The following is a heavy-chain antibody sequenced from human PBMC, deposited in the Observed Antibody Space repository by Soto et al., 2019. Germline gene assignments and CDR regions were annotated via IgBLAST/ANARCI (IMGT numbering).Heavy chain of an antibody. Sequence: GGSLRLSCAASGFTFSNAWMNWVRQAPGKGLEWVGRIKSKTDGGTTDYAAPVKGRFTISRDDSKNTLYLQMNSLKTEDTAVYYCKTDKDGYSVFWRGPPDYYYYGMEVGGKGTTVPAPS. CDR2: IKSKTDGGTT. V-gene: IGHV3-15*07. J-gene: IGHJ6*04. CDR1: GFTFSNAW. CDR3: KTDKDGYSVFWRGPPDYYYYGMEV. D-gene: IGHD3-3*01.